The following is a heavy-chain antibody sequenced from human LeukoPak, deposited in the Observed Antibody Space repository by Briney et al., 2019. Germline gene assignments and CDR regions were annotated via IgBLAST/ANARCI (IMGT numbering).Heavy chain of an antibody. Sequence: PGGSLRLSCAASGFSFSIYGMSWVRQTPGKGLEWVSSISDSGDNTYYADSVKGRFTISRDNSKNTLYLQMNSLRAEDTAVYYCAKDPMTTVTTVDSDWGQGALVTVSS. V-gene: IGHV3-23*01. D-gene: IGHD4-17*01. J-gene: IGHJ4*02. CDR1: GFSFSIYG. CDR3: AKDPMTTVTTVDSD. CDR2: ISDSGDNT.